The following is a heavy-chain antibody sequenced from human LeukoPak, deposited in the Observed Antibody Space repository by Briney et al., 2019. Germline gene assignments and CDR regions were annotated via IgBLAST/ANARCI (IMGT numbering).Heavy chain of an antibody. D-gene: IGHD3-10*01. Sequence: PGGSLRLSCAASGFSVSSYYMSWVRQAPGKGLEWVSVIYSGGSTSYADSVKGRFTISRDNSKNTLYLQMNSLRAEDTAVYYCARDLLLWFGELSGDSDYWGQGTLVTVSS. J-gene: IGHJ4*02. CDR3: ARDLLLWFGELSGDSDY. CDR2: IYSGGST. V-gene: IGHV3-66*01. CDR1: GFSVSSYY.